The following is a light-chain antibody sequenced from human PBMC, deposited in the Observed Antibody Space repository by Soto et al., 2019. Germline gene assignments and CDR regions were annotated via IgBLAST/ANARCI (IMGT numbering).Light chain of an antibody. J-gene: IGLJ1*01. CDR2: SDD. CDR3: AAWNDNLNGPSYV. CDR1: SSNIGSNA. V-gene: IGLV1-44*01. Sequence: QSVLTQPPSASGTPGQKVTISCSGSSSNIGSNAVNWYQQVPGTAPKLLIYSDDQRPSGVPDRFSGSKSGTSASLAISGLQSEDGADYICAAWNDNLNGPSYVFGTGTKVTVL.